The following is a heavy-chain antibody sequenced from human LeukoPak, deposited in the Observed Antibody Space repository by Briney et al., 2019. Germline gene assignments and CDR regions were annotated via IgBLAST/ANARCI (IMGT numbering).Heavy chain of an antibody. CDR1: GGSISSYY. CDR2: IYYSGST. D-gene: IGHD3-22*01. V-gene: IGHV4-59*01. CDR3: ARGRDSSGCWADY. J-gene: IGHJ4*02. Sequence: SETLSLTCTVSGGSISSYYWSWIRQPPGKGLEWIGYIYYSGSTNYNPSLKSRVIISVDTSKNQFSLKLNSVTAADTAVYYCARGRDSSGCWADYWGQGTLVTVSS.